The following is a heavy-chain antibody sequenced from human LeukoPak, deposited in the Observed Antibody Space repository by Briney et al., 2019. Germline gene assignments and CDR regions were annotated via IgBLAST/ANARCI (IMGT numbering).Heavy chain of an antibody. V-gene: IGHV4-39*01. Sequence: SETLSLTCTVSGGSISSSSYYWGWIRQPPGKGLEWIGSIYYSGSTHYNPSLKSRVTISVDTSKNQFSLKLSSVTAADTAVYYCARQFDSTYYWFDPWGQGTLVTVSS. CDR3: ARQFDSTYYWFDP. CDR1: GGSISSSSYY. J-gene: IGHJ5*02. D-gene: IGHD2-21*01. CDR2: IYYSGST.